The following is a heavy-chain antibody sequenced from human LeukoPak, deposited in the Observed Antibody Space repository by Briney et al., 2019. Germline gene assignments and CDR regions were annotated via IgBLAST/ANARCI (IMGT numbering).Heavy chain of an antibody. CDR2: ISAYNGNT. D-gene: IGHD2-2*02. V-gene: IGHV1-18*01. J-gene: IGHJ4*02. CDR1: GYTFTSYG. CDR3: ARGYCSSTSCYTGDY. Sequence: ASVKVSCKASGYTFTSYGISWVRQAPGQGLEWMGWISAYNGNTNYAQRLQSRVTMTTDTSTSTAYMELRSLRSDDTAVYYCARGYCSSTSCYTGDYWGQGTLVTVSS.